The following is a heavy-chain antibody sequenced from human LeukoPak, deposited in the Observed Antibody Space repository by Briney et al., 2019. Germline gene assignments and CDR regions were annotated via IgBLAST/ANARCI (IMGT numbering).Heavy chain of an antibody. V-gene: IGHV1-18*01. D-gene: IGHD3-9*01. J-gene: IGHJ3*02. CDR3: ARDRVLYDILTDDAFDI. CDR1: GYTFTSYG. CDR2: ISAYNGNT. Sequence: ASVKVSCKASGYTFTSYGISWVRQAPGQGLEWMGWISAYNGNTNYAQKLQGRVTMTTDTSTSTAYMELRSLRSDDTAVYYCARDRVLYDILTDDAFDIWDQGTMVTVSS.